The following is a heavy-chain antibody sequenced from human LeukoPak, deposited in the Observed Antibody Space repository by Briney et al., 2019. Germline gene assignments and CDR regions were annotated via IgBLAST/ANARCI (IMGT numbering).Heavy chain of an antibody. Sequence: GGSLRLSCAASGFTFSNYGMHWVRQAPGKGLEWVAFIRFDGSNKYYADSVRGRFTISRDNSKNTLYLQMNSLRAEDTAVYYCARDLSEASYPEFGFDHWGQGTLVTVSS. CDR1: GFTFSNYG. CDR2: IRFDGSNK. J-gene: IGHJ4*02. CDR3: ARDLSEASYPEFGFDH. D-gene: IGHD3-16*02. V-gene: IGHV3-30*02.